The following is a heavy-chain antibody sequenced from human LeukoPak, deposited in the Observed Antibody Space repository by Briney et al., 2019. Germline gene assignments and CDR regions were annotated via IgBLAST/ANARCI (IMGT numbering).Heavy chain of an antibody. CDR1: GFTFSSYA. CDR2: ISGSGSST. V-gene: IGHV3-23*01. J-gene: IGHJ4*02. CDR3: AKDSGYYYKSFDY. Sequence: PGGSLGLSCAASGFTFSSYAMSWVRQAPGKGLEWVSTISGSGSSTYYADSGKGRFTISRDNSKNTLYLQMNSLRAEDTAVYYCAKDSGYYYKSFDYWGQGTLVTVSS. D-gene: IGHD3-22*01.